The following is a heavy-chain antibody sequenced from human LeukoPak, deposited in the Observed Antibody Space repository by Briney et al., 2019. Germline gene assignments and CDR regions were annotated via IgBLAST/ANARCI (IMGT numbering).Heavy chain of an antibody. CDR2: IIPIFDTA. Sequence: GASVKVSCKASGGTSSNFAISWVRQAPGQGLEWMGGIIPIFDTADYAQKFRGRVTITADESTSTAYMELSSLRPEDTAVYYCARDLVGSAISYSSGAWDYWGQGTLVTVSS. CDR3: ARDLVGSAISYSSGAWDY. V-gene: IGHV1-69*13. J-gene: IGHJ4*02. CDR1: GGTSSNFA. D-gene: IGHD3-10*01.